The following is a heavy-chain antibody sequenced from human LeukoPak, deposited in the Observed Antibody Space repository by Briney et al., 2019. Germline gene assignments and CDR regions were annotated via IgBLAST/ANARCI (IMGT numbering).Heavy chain of an antibody. CDR2: ISLGVGST. V-gene: IGHV1-46*01. CDR1: GYTFTTYY. J-gene: IGHJ3*02. D-gene: IGHD6-6*01. Sequence: ASVKVSCKASGYTFTTYYMYWVRQAPGQGLEWMGIISLGVGSTNYAQKFQGRITMTRDMSTSTVYMDLSSLRSEDTAVYYCATSSIAARDPRKNAFDIWGQGTMVTVSS. CDR3: ATSSIAARDPRKNAFDI.